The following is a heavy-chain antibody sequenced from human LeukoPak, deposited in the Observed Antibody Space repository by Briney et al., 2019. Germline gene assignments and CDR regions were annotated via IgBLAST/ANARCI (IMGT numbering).Heavy chain of an antibody. CDR3: AKIIAVAGKLVYYYYGMDV. CDR1: GFTFSSYA. CDR2: ISGSGGST. Sequence: PGGSLRLACAAYGFTFSSYAMSWVRQAPGKGLEWVSAISGSGGSTYYADSVKGRFTISRDNSKNTLYLQMNSLRAEDTAVYYCAKIIAVAGKLVYYYYGMDVWGQGTTVTVSS. D-gene: IGHD6-19*01. J-gene: IGHJ6*02. V-gene: IGHV3-23*01.